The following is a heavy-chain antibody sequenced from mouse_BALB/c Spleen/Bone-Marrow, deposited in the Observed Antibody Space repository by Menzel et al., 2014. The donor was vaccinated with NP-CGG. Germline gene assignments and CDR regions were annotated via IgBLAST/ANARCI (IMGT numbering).Heavy chain of an antibody. J-gene: IGHJ4*01. CDR2: IDPANGNT. Sequence: ASGFNIKDTYMHWVKQRPEQGLEWIGRIDPANGNTKYDPKFQGKATITADTSSNTAYLQLSSLTSEDTAVYYCARWLRRYYAMDYWGQGTSVTVSS. D-gene: IGHD2-2*01. CDR1: GFNIKDTY. V-gene: IGHV14-3*02. CDR3: ARWLRRYYAMDY.